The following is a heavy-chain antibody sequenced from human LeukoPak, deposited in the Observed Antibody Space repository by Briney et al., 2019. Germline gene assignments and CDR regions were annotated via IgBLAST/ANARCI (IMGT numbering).Heavy chain of an antibody. CDR2: ISSSGSTI. D-gene: IGHD3-22*01. J-gene: IGHJ4*02. CDR1: GFSFSSYS. Sequence: GGSLRLSCAASGFSFSSYSMNWVRQAPGKGLEWVSYISSSGSTIYYADSVKGRFTISRDNAKNSLYLQMNSLRAEDTAVYYCARAMMGGYDSSGYYPRPFDYWGQGTLSPSPQ. V-gene: IGHV3-48*04. CDR3: ARAMMGGYDSSGYYPRPFDY.